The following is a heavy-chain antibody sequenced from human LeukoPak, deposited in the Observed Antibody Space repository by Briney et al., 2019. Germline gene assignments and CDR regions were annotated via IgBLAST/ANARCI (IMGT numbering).Heavy chain of an antibody. D-gene: IGHD2-15*01. J-gene: IGHJ3*02. V-gene: IGHV4-39*01. CDR3: ARHCCSGPAKRVFDI. CDR1: GGSMISSDYH. CDR2: ISYSGNT. Sequence: SETLSLTCTVSGGSMISSDYHWGWVRQPPGKGLEWIGTISYSGNTDYNPSLRSRVTISVDTSNNQFSLRLGSVTAADTAVYHCARHCCSGPAKRVFDIWGQGIMVTVSS.